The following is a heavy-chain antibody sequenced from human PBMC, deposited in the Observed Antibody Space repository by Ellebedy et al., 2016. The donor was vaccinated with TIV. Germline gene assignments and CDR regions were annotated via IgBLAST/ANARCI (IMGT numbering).Heavy chain of an antibody. D-gene: IGHD3-22*01. Sequence: MPSETLSLTCTVSGGSISSGGYYWSWIRQHPGKGLEWIGYIYYSGSTYYNPSLKSRVTISVDTSKNQFSLKLSSVTAADTAVYYCARRVFYYYDSSGYHDAFDIWGQGTMVTVSS. CDR2: IYYSGST. J-gene: IGHJ3*02. CDR3: ARRVFYYYDSSGYHDAFDI. V-gene: IGHV4-31*03. CDR1: GGSISSGGYY.